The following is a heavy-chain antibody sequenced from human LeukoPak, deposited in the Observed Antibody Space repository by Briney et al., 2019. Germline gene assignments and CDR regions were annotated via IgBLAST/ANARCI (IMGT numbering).Heavy chain of an antibody. CDR1: GITVNSNY. Sequence: GGSLRLSCAASGITVNSNYMSWVRQAPGKGLEWVSVIYSGGTTYYADSVKGRFTISRDNSKNTLYLQMNSLRVEDAAVYYCASMEGDYGPYYFDCWGQGTLVTVSS. J-gene: IGHJ4*02. D-gene: IGHD4-17*01. CDR2: IYSGGTT. V-gene: IGHV3-53*01. CDR3: ASMEGDYGPYYFDC.